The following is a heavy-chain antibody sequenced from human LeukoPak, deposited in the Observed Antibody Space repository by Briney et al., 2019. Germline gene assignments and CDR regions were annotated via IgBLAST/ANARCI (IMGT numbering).Heavy chain of an antibody. V-gene: IGHV3-23*01. CDR1: GFTFSSYA. J-gene: IGHJ3*02. D-gene: IGHD3-22*01. CDR3: AKAGRITMIVVVMYAFDI. Sequence: GGSLRLSCAASGFTFSSYAMSWVRQAPGKGLEWVSAISGSGGSTYYVDSVKGRFTISRDNSKNTLYLQMNGLRAEDTAVYYCAKAGRITMIVVVMYAFDIWGQGTMVTVSS. CDR2: ISGSGGST.